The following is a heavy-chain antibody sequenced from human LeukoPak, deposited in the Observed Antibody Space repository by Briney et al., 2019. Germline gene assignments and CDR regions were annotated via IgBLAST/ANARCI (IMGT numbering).Heavy chain of an antibody. D-gene: IGHD6-13*01. V-gene: IGHV1-2*02. CDR1: GYCFTDYY. J-gene: IGHJ4*02. Sequence: ASVKVSCKASGYCFTDYYIHWVRQAPGQGLEWMGWINPNSGGTNYAQKFQGRVTMTRDTSISTAYMELSRLRSDDTAVYYCARPLLLYSSNWYAFDFWGQGTLVTVSS. CDR3: ARPLLLYSSNWYAFDF. CDR2: INPNSGGT.